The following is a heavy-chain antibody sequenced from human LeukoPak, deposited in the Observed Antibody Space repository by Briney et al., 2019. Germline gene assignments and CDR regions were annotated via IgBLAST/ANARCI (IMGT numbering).Heavy chain of an antibody. CDR1: GGSISSGDYY. V-gene: IGHV4-30-4*01. D-gene: IGHD6-6*01. J-gene: IGHJ5*02. Sequence: SETLSLTRTVSGGSISSGDYYWSWIRQPPGKGLEWIGYIYYSGSTYYNPSLKSRVTISVDTSKNQFSLKLSSVTAADTAVYYCASGSAARPWFDPWGQGTLVTVSS. CDR3: ASGSAARPWFDP. CDR2: IYYSGST.